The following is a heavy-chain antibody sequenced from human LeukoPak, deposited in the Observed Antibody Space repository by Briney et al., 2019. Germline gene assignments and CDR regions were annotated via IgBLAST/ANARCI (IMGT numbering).Heavy chain of an antibody. CDR1: GGSISSGNYY. Sequence: SQTLSLTCSVSGGSISSGNYYWSWIRQLPGKGLEWIGYIYHSGSTYYNPSLKSRVTISIDWSKNQFSLKLSSVTAADTAVYYCARDDSPAHGSGSRWGQGTLVTVSS. J-gene: IGHJ4*02. CDR3: ARDDSPAHGSGSR. V-gene: IGHV4-30-2*01. D-gene: IGHD3-10*01. CDR2: IYHSGST.